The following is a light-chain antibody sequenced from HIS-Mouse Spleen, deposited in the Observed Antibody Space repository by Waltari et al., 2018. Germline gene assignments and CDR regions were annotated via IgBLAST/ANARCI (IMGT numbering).Light chain of an antibody. V-gene: IGKV1-5*03. J-gene: IGKJ2*01. CDR3: QQYNSYSYT. CDR1: QSISSW. Sequence: IQITQSPSTLSASVGDSVTITCRASQSISSWFAWYQQKPGKAPKLLIYKASSLESGVPSRFSGSGSGTEFTLTISSLQPDDFATYYCQQYNSYSYTFGQGTKLEIK. CDR2: KAS.